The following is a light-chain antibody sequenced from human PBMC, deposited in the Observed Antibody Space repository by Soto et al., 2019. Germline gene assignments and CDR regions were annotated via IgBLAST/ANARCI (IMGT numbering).Light chain of an antibody. Sequence: EIVLTQSPGTLSLSPGERATLSCRASQSVSSSYLAWYQQKPGQAPRLLIYGASSRATGIPDRFSGSGSGTDFTLTISRREPEDGAVYYCQQYGSSPPWTFGQGTKVEIK. CDR1: QSVSSSY. CDR2: GAS. V-gene: IGKV3-20*01. J-gene: IGKJ1*01. CDR3: QQYGSSPPWT.